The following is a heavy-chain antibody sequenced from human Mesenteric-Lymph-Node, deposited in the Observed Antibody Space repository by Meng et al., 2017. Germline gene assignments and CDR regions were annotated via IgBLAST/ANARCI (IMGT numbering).Heavy chain of an antibody. D-gene: IGHD3-10*01. CDR1: GYTFTSYY. Sequence: ASVKVSCKASGYTFTSYYMHWVRQAPGQGLEWMGIINPSGGSTSYAQKFQGRVTMTRDTSTSTVYMELGSLRSEDTAVYYCARDRITMVRGVISHYGMDVWGQGTTVTVSS. CDR3: ARDRITMVRGVISHYGMDV. J-gene: IGHJ6*02. V-gene: IGHV1-46*01. CDR2: INPSGGST.